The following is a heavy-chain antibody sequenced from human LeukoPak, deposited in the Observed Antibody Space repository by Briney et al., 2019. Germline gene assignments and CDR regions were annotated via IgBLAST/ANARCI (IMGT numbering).Heavy chain of an antibody. CDR3: ARTRAYGGRPDY. J-gene: IGHJ4*02. Sequence: ASVKVSCKASGYTFSSYGISWVRQAPGQGLEWMGWISAYNGNTNYAQKLQGRVTMTTDTSTSTAYMELRSLRSDDTAVYYCARTRAYGGRPDYWGQGTLVTVSS. CDR2: ISAYNGNT. V-gene: IGHV1-18*01. D-gene: IGHD4-23*01. CDR1: GYTFSSYG.